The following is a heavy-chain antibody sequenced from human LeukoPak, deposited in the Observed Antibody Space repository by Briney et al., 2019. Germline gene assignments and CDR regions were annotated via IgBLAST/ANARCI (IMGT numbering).Heavy chain of an antibody. V-gene: IGHV1-18*01. CDR2: NSGDSGNT. Sequence: ASVKVSCKASGYTFSNYGISWVRQAPGQGLEWMGWNSGDSGNTNYAQKLQGRVTMTTDTSTSTAYMELRSLRSDDAAVYYCARDGGAMGQTDYWGQGTLVTVSS. D-gene: IGHD5-18*01. CDR3: ARDGGAMGQTDY. CDR1: GYTFSNYG. J-gene: IGHJ4*02.